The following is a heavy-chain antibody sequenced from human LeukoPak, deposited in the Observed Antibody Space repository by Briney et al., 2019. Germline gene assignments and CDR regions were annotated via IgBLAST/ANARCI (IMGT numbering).Heavy chain of an antibody. J-gene: IGHJ4*02. D-gene: IGHD6-19*01. CDR2: IWYDGSNK. CDR3: ARDGSGWYYFDY. Sequence: GGSLRLSCAASGFTFSSYGMHWVRQAPGKGLEWVAVIWYDGSNKYYADSVKGRFTISRDNSKNTLYPQMNSLRAEDTAVYYCARDGSGWYYFDYWGQGTLVTVSS. V-gene: IGHV3-33*01. CDR1: GFTFSSYG.